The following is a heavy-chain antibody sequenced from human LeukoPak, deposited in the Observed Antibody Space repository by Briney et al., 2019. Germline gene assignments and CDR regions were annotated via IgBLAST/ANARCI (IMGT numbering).Heavy chain of an antibody. CDR1: GGSIDSHY. Sequence: SETLSLTCTVSGGSIDSHYWSWIRQPAGKGLEWIGRIYSSGSTNYNPSLKSRVTMSVDTPKNQVSLKLGSVTAADTAVYYCARDRRTVSSYYYYGMDVWAKGPRSPSP. D-gene: IGHD4-17*01. J-gene: IGHJ6*02. V-gene: IGHV4-4*07. CDR2: IYSSGST. CDR3: ARDRRTVSSYYYYGMDV.